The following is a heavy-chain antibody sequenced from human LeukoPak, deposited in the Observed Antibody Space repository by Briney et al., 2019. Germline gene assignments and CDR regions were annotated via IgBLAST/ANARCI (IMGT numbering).Heavy chain of an antibody. J-gene: IGHJ6*03. CDR3: AKDIGTMMYYYYMDV. V-gene: IGHV3-43*02. D-gene: IGHD3-22*01. Sequence: GGSLRLSCAPSGFIFDDYAMRWVRQAPGKGLEWVSLISGDGGSTYYADSVKGRFTISRDNSKNSLYLQMNSLRTEDTALYYCAKDIGTMMYYYYMDVWGKGTTVTVSS. CDR2: ISGDGGST. CDR1: GFIFDDYA.